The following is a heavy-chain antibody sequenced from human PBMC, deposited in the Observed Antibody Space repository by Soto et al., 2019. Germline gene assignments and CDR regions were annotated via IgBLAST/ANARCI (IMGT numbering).Heavy chain of an antibody. Sequence: PSETLSLTCTVSGGSISSYYWSWIRQPPGKGLEWIGYIYYSGSTNYNPSLKSRVTISVDTSKNQFSLKLNSVTAADTAVYYCATQAPYSSSPYYYYYLDVWGKGTTVTVS. CDR2: IYYSGST. J-gene: IGHJ6*03. D-gene: IGHD6-6*01. V-gene: IGHV4-59*12. CDR3: ATQAPYSSSPYYYYYLDV. CDR1: GGSISSYY.